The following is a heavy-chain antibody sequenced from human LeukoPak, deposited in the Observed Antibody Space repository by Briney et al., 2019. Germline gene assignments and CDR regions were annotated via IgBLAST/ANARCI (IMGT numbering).Heavy chain of an antibody. CDR1: GYTFNAFF. CDR2: INPHSGDT. J-gene: IGHJ4*02. V-gene: IGHV1-2*02. Sequence: ASVKVSCKASGYTFNAFFIHWVRQAPGQGLEWLGCINPHSGDTTYAQNFQGRVTVTRDTSISTIYMEVTSLISDDTAIYYCARAYANYGDYWGQGTLVTVSS. D-gene: IGHD3-10*01. CDR3: ARAYANYGDY.